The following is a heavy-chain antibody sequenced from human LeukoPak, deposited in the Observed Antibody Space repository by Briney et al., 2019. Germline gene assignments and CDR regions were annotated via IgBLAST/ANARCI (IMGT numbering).Heavy chain of an antibody. Sequence: PGGSLRLSCAASGFTFSSYSMNWVRQAPGKGLEWVSSISSSSSYIYYADSVKGRFTISRDNAKNSLYLQMNSLRAEDTAVYYCARIRSFWSGLDAFDIWGQGTMVTVSS. J-gene: IGHJ3*02. D-gene: IGHD3-3*01. V-gene: IGHV3-21*01. CDR3: ARIRSFWSGLDAFDI. CDR2: ISSSSSYI. CDR1: GFTFSSYS.